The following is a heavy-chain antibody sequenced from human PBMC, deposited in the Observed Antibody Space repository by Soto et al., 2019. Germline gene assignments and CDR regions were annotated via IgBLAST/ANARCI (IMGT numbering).Heavy chain of an antibody. CDR2: ISGSGGST. CDR1: GFTFSSYA. D-gene: IGHD6-25*01. J-gene: IGHJ6*04. CDR3: AKDQRAKEGYYYGMDV. Sequence: GGSLRLSCAASGFTFSSYAMSWVRQAPGKGLEWVSAISGSGGSTYYADSVKGRFTISRDNSKNTLYLQMNSLRAEDTAVYYCAKDQRAKEGYYYGMDVWGKGTTVTVSP. V-gene: IGHV3-23*01.